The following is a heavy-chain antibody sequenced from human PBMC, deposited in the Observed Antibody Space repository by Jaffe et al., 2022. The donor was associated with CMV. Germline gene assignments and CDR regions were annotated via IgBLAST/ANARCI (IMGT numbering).Heavy chain of an antibody. CDR3: ARDLDVGNNPLSDP. V-gene: IGHV3-74*01. CDR1: GFTFSRYW. D-gene: IGHD2-2*03. Sequence: EVQLVESGGGLVQPGGSLRLSCAASGFTFSRYWMHWVRQAPGKGLVWVARINSDGSSTGYADSVKGRFTVSRDNAKNTLSLHMNSLRAEDTAVYYCARDLDVGNNPLSDPWGQGTLVTVSS. J-gene: IGHJ5*02. CDR2: INSDGSST.